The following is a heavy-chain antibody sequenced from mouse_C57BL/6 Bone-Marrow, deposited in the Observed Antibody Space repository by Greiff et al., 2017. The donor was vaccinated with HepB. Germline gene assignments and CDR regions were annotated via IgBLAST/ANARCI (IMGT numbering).Heavy chain of an antibody. V-gene: IGHV10-1*01. CDR3: VTRITTVKG. CDR2: IRSKSNNYAT. CDR1: GFSFNTYA. J-gene: IGHJ3*01. D-gene: IGHD1-1*01. Sequence: GGGLVQPKGSLKLSCAASGFSFNTYAMNWVRQAPGKGLEWVARIRSKSNNYATYYADSVKDRFTISRDDSESMLYLQMNNLTTEDTAMYYCVTRITTVKGWGQGTLVTVSA.